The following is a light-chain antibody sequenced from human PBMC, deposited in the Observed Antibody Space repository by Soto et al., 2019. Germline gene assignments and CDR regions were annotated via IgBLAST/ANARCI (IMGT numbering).Light chain of an antibody. CDR1: RGVSANY. J-gene: IGKJ1*01. CDR3: QQYGDSLLT. V-gene: IGKV3-20*01. Sequence: ENLFTQSPGTLSLSPGEGATLSCRASRGVSANYLAWYQQKPGQAPTLLIYGASTRATGIPDRFSGSGSGTDFTLIISRLEPEDFAVYYCQQYGDSLLTFGQGTKVDIK. CDR2: GAS.